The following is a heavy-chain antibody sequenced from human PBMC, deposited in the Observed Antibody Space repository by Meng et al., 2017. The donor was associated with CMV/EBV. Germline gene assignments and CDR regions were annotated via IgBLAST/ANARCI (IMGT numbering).Heavy chain of an antibody. Sequence: NANYYRAWIRQPPGKGLEWFGYIYYSGSTIYNPSLKSRVTMSVDTSKNQFSLKVNSVTTTDTAVYYCARGGITGSTSAWYAPNYFDFWGQGALVTVSS. V-gene: IGHV4-61*01. CDR2: IYYSGST. J-gene: IGHJ4*02. CDR1: NANYY. CDR3: ARGGITGSTSAWYAPNYFDF. D-gene: IGHD6-19*01.